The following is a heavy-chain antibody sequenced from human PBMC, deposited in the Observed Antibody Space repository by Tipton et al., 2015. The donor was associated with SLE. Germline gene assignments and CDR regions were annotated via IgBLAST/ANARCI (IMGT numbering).Heavy chain of an antibody. CDR1: SGSISGSKYY. V-gene: IGHV4-39*07. J-gene: IGHJ4*02. Sequence: TLSLTCTVSSGSISGSKYYWGWIRQPPGKGLEWIGFIYYSGNTYYDPSLKSRVTLSVDTSKNQFSLRLRSVTAADTAVYYCARSNYEFWSGLDYWGQGTLVTVSS. D-gene: IGHD3-3*01. CDR3: ARSNYEFWSGLDY. CDR2: IYYSGNT.